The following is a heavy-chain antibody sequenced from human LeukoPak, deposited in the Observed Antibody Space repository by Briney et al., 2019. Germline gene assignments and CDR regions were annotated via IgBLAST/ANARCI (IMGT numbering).Heavy chain of an antibody. CDR3: TTSVYNFFDY. CDR1: GFTFDDYA. J-gene: IGHJ4*02. Sequence: GGSLRLSCTASGFTFDDYAMSWVRQAPGKGLEWVGRIKTKTESGTTDYAAPVKGRFSISRDDSKNTLYLQMNSLKTEDTAIYYCTTSVYNFFDYWGQGILVTVSS. D-gene: IGHD1-20*01. CDR2: IKTKTESGTT. V-gene: IGHV3-15*01.